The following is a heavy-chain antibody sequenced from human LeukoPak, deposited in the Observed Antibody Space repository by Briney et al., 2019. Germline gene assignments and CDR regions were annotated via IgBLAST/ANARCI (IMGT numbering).Heavy chain of an antibody. J-gene: IGHJ4*02. Sequence: GGSLRLSCAASGFTFSSYAMSWVRQAPGKGLEWVSAISGSGGSTYYADSVKGRFTISRDNSKNTLYLQMNSLRAEDTAVYYCAARSTYYYGSGRSDYWGQGTLVTVSS. CDR1: GFTFSSYA. CDR2: ISGSGGST. D-gene: IGHD3-10*01. CDR3: AARSTYYYGSGRSDY. V-gene: IGHV3-23*01.